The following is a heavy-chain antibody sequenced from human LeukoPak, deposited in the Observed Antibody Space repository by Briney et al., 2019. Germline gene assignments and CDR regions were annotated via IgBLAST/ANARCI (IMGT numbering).Heavy chain of an antibody. V-gene: IGHV4-39*01. CDR3: ATRSELYSYYYMDV. Sequence: SETLSLTCAVSGGSIRSSSYYWGWIRQPPGKGLEWIGSIYYSGSTYYNPSLKSRVTISADTSKNQFSLKLSSVTAADTAVYYCATRSELYSYYYMDVWGKGTTVTISS. CDR2: IYYSGST. J-gene: IGHJ6*03. CDR1: GGSIRSSSYY. D-gene: IGHD1-26*01.